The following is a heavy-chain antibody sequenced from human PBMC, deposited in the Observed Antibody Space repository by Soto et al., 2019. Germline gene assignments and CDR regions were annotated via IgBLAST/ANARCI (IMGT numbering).Heavy chain of an antibody. CDR3: AREGSYSAYNFAHGIQLWSFDF. CDR1: GGSINTFY. Sequence: LSLTCTVSGGSINTFYWSWVRQPAGKGLEWIGRIFSSGSTSFNPSLESRVAMSVDTSKNHFSLNLSSVTAADMAVYYCAREGSYSAYNFAHGIQLWSFDFWGQGALVTAPQ. J-gene: IGHJ4*02. D-gene: IGHD5-12*01. V-gene: IGHV4-4*07. CDR2: IFSSGST.